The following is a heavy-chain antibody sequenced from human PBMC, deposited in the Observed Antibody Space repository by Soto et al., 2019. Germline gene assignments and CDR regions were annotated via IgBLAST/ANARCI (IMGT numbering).Heavy chain of an antibody. CDR2: INHRGSA. CDR3: ARYNAASGTYYFDF. V-gene: IGHV4-4*02. J-gene: IGHJ4*02. CDR1: GASVSSTYW. D-gene: IGHD6-13*01. Sequence: QVELQESGPGLVKPSGTLSLTCAVSGASVSSTYWWSWVRQPPGKGPEWIGEINHRGSANYNPSLKSRVPISVDISKSQFSLRLTSVTAADTAVYYCARYNAASGTYYFDFWGQGALVTVSS.